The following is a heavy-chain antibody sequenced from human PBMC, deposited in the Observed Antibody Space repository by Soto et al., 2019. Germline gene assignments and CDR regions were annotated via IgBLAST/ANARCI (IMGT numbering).Heavy chain of an antibody. CDR1: GFPFSTYA. V-gene: IGHV3-23*01. D-gene: IGHD7-27*01. Sequence: EVQLLESGGGLVQPGGSLRVSCAASGFPFSTYAMTWVRQAPGKGLDWVSAISATGSHTYYADSVKGRFTISRDNSKNTLYLQMNGLRGDDTAIYYCAKDQGLGIPGGYDPFDIWGQGTMVTVSS. CDR3: AKDQGLGIPGGYDPFDI. J-gene: IGHJ3*02. CDR2: ISATGSHT.